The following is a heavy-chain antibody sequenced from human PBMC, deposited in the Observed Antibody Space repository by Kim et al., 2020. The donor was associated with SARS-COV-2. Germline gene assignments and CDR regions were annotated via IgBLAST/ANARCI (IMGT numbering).Heavy chain of an antibody. CDR2: IDPSDSYT. J-gene: IGHJ6*02. CDR3: ARAARIDWSKGDYYYYYGMDV. Sequence: GESLKISCKGSGYSFTSYWISWVRQMPGKGLEWMGRIDPSDSYTNYSPSFQGHVTISADKSISTAYLQWSSLKASDTAMYYCARAARIDWSKGDYYYYYGMDVWGQGTTVTVSS. V-gene: IGHV5-10-1*01. D-gene: IGHD3-9*01. CDR1: GYSFTSYW.